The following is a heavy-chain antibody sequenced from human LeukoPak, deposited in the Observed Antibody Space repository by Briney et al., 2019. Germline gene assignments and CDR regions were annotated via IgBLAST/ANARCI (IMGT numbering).Heavy chain of an antibody. V-gene: IGHV3-30*18. J-gene: IGHJ6*03. Sequence: QAGGSLRLSCDASGFTFSSYSMNWVRQAPGKGLEWVTLISYDGSSQYYADSVKGRFTISRDNSKNTLYLQMNSLRAEDTAVYYCAKERRGFYMDAWGTGTTVTISS. CDR2: ISYDGSSQ. CDR1: GFTFSSYS. CDR3: AKERRGFYMDA.